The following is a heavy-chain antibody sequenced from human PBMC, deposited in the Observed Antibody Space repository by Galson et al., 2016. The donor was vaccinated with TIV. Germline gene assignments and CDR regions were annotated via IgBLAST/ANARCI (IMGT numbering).Heavy chain of an antibody. J-gene: IGHJ2*01. V-gene: IGHV1-2*02. D-gene: IGHD5-18*01. CDR2: INPDSGDS. CDR1: GYTFTDSY. CDR3: ARGYGVEVASGASKGLFNL. Sequence: SVKVSCKASGYTFTDSYIHWMRQAPGQGLEWMGWINPDSGDSDSAPKFEARVTLTRDKSISTAYMEVNRLTSEDTAVYYCARGYGVEVASGASKGLFNLWGRGTLITVSS.